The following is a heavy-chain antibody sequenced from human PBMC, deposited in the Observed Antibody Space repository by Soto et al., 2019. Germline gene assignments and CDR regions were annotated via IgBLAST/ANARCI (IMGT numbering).Heavy chain of an antibody. J-gene: IGHJ4*02. D-gene: IGHD6-19*01. CDR2: INHSGTA. V-gene: IGHV4-34*01. CDR1: GESFSGYI. CDR3: ARGLIAGSHYAGGWYYFDS. Sequence: QVQLQQSGAGLLKPSETLSLTCAVYGESFSGYIWTWIRQTPGKGLQWVGQINHSGTASYNPSLNSCVTISVHTTNSQFSLELSSVTAADTAVYCCARGLIAGSHYAGGWYYFDSWGQGTQVTVSS.